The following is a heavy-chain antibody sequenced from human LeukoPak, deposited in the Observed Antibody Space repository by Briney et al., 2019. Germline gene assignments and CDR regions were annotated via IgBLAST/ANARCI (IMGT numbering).Heavy chain of an antibody. V-gene: IGHV3-23*01. J-gene: IGHJ4*02. CDR2: ISGSGAET. D-gene: IGHD6-19*01. CDR1: GFTFSGFD. Sequence: PGGSLRLSCATSGFTFSGFDMTWVRQAPGKGLQWVSSISGSGAETDYADFVKGRFTISRDNSKNTLYLQMNFLRRDDTAIYDWAKGPGAGSTSDFDYWGQGTLVTVSS. CDR3: AKGPGAGSTSDFDY.